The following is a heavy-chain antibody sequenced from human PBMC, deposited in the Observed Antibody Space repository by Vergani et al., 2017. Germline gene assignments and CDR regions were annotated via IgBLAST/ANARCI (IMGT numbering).Heavy chain of an antibody. J-gene: IGHJ5*02. CDR3: ASGPGGAFYDFWSGVANWFDP. CDR1: GFTVSSNY. CDR2: IYSGGST. D-gene: IGHD3-3*01. V-gene: IGHV3-53*01. Sequence: EVQLVESGGGLIQPGGSLRLSCAASGFTVSSNYMSWVRQAPGKGLEWVSVIYSGGSTYYADSVKGRFTISRDNSKNTLYLQMNSLRAENTAVYYCASGPGGAFYDFWSGVANWFDPWGQGTLVTVSS.